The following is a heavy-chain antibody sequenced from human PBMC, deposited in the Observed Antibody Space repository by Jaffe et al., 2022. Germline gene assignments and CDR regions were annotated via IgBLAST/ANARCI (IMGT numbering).Heavy chain of an antibody. J-gene: IGHJ3*02. Sequence: QVQLQESGPGLVKPSETLSLTCAVSGYSISSGYYWGWIRQPPGKGLEWIGSIYHSGSTYYNPSLKSRVTISVDTSKNQFSLKLSSVTAADTAVYYCAREGVYYDILTGYYNEVPNDAFDIWGQGTMVTVSS. CDR3: AREGVYYDILTGYYNEVPNDAFDI. V-gene: IGHV4-38-2*02. D-gene: IGHD3-9*01. CDR2: IYHSGST. CDR1: GYSISSGYY.